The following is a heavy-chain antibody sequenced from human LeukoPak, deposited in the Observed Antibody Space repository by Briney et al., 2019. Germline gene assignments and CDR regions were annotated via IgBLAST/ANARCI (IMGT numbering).Heavy chain of an antibody. D-gene: IGHD6-6*01. CDR3: ARVGVAARDYYYYYMDV. CDR1: GGSLSSGDYY. J-gene: IGHJ6*03. Sequence: PSETLSLTCTVSGGSLSSGDYYWSWIRQPPGKGLEWIGRIYSSGSTNYNPSLKSRATMSVDTSKNQFSLKLNSVTAADTAVYYCARVGVAARDYYYYYMDVWGKGTTVTVSS. V-gene: IGHV4-61*08. CDR2: IYSSGST.